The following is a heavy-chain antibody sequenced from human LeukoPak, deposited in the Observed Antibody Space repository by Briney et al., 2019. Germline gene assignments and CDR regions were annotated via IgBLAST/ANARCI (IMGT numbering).Heavy chain of an antibody. J-gene: IGHJ4*02. V-gene: IGHV3-74*01. Sequence: GGALRLSWAASGEHWMHWGRQAPGKGLVWVSHINSDGSWTSYADSVKGRFTISKDNAKNTVYLQMNNLRAEDTAVYYCVSFYEAYWGRGTLVTVSS. CDR2: INSDGSWT. CDR3: VSFYEAY. D-gene: IGHD2/OR15-2a*01. CDR1: GEHW.